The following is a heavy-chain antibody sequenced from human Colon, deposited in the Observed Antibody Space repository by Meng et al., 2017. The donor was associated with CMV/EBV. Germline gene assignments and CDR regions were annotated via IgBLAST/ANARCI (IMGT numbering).Heavy chain of an antibody. V-gene: IGHV4-39*07. CDR3: TRGRVMYGMDV. CDR1: GGPVGSVSSY. J-gene: IGHJ6*02. CDR2: IYYTGSK. D-gene: IGHD2-21*01. Sequence: SETLSLTCTVSGGPVGSVSSYWVWLRQSPGKGLEWIGTIYYTGSKYYNPSLKSRVSLSVDTSKNQFSLKLSSVTAADTAVYYCTRGRVMYGMDVWGQGTTVTVSS.